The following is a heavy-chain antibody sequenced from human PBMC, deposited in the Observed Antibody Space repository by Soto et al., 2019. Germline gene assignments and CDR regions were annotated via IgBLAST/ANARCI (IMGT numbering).Heavy chain of an antibody. D-gene: IGHD3-10*01. J-gene: IGHJ4*02. CDR3: ATNYGSGSTHFDY. CDR2: IIPMLGMS. Sequence: QVQLVQSGAEVKKPGSSVRVSCTASGDTFNFYTISWVRQVPGQGPEWMGRIIPMLGMSNYAQKFQGRVTIMADKSTSTVYMSLGGVTSEDTAVYYCATNYGSGSTHFDYWGQGTLVTVSS. CDR1: GDTFNFYT. V-gene: IGHV1-69*02.